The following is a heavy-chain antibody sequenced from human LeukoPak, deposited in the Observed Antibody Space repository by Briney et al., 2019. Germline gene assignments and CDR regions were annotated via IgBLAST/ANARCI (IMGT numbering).Heavy chain of an antibody. Sequence: PGGSLRLSCAASGFTFSSYTMSWVRQAPGKGLEWVSRISGSGGNTYYADSAKGRFTISRDNSRDTLYLRMTSLRVDDTAVYYCVKGAGDVGMDAWGQGTSVTVSS. CDR2: ISGSGGNT. J-gene: IGHJ6*02. CDR1: GFTFSSYT. V-gene: IGHV3-23*01. CDR3: VKGAGDVGMDA. D-gene: IGHD3-16*01.